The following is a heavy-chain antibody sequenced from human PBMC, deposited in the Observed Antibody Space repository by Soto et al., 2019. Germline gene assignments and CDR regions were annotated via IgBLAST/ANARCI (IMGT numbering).Heavy chain of an antibody. V-gene: IGHV5-51*01. CDR1: GYSFTNYW. CDR3: ARHGYIGTGAKYFDY. D-gene: IGHD6-13*01. CDR2: TYPPNSDT. Sequence: PGESLKISCKGSGYSFTNYWIGWVRQMPGKGLEWMGITYPPNSDTRYSPSFQGQVTISADKSISTAYLQWSSLQASDTAMYYCARHGYIGTGAKYFDYWDRGSQVNGSS. J-gene: IGHJ4*02.